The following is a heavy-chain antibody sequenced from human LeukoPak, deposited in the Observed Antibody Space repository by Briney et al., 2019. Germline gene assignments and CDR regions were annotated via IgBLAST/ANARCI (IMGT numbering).Heavy chain of an antibody. CDR1: GGSISSGGYY. Sequence: PSQTLSLTCTVSGGSISSGGYYWSWIRQPPGKGLEWIGYIYHSGSTYYNPSLKSRVTISVGKSKNQFSLKLSSVTAADTAVYYCARSGGDGYNYYFDYWGQGTLVTVSS. J-gene: IGHJ4*02. D-gene: IGHD5-24*01. CDR2: IYHSGST. V-gene: IGHV4-30-2*01. CDR3: ARSGGDGYNYYFDY.